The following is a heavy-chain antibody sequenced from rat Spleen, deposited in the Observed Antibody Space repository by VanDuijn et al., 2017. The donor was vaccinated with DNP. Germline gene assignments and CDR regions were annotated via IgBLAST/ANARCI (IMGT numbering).Heavy chain of an antibody. CDR3: TRGDRDTYARTFFYFDY. Sequence: QVQLKESGPGLVQPSQTLSLTCTVSGFSLTSYGVSWIRQPPGEGLKWIGAIWSGGSTDYNSALRSRLSISRDTSKSQVFLKMNSLQTEDTAIYFCTRGDRDTYARTFFYFDYWGQGVMVTVSS. V-gene: IGHV2-15*01. CDR1: GFSLTSYG. CDR2: IWSGGST. D-gene: IGHD2-5*01. J-gene: IGHJ2*01.